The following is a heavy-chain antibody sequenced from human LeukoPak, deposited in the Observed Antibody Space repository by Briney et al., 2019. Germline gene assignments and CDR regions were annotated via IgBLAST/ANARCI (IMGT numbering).Heavy chain of an antibody. V-gene: IGHV3-9*01. J-gene: IGHJ4*02. D-gene: IGHD3-10*01. CDR1: GFTFDDYA. CDR3: AKGNTMVRGVSHFDY. Sequence: GGSLRLSCAASGFTFDDYAMHWVRQAPGKGLEWVSGISWNSGSIGYADSVKGRFTISRDNAKNSLYLQMNSLRAEDTALYYCAKGNTMVRGVSHFDYWGQGTLVTVSS. CDR2: ISWNSGSI.